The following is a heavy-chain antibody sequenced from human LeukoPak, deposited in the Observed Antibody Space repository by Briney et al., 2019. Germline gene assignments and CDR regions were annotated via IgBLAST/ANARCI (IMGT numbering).Heavy chain of an antibody. V-gene: IGHV3-23*01. D-gene: IGHD6-19*01. Sequence: GGSLRLSCAASGFTFSSYAMSWVRQAPGKGLEWVSAISGSGGSTYYADSVKGRFTISRDNSKNTLYLQMNSLRAEDTAVYYCAKVEGRYSSGWYDYWGQGTLVTVSS. CDR2: ISGSGGST. J-gene: IGHJ4*02. CDR3: AKVEGRYSSGWYDY. CDR1: GFTFSSYA.